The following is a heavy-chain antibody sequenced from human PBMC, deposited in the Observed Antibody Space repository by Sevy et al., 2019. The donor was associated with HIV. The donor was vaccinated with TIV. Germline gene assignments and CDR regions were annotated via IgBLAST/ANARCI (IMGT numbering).Heavy chain of an antibody. CDR1: GFTFSSYS. D-gene: IGHD3-16*01. V-gene: IGHV3-21*01. Sequence: GESLKISCAASGFTFSSYSMNWVRQAPGKGLEWVSSISSSSSYIYYADSVKGRFTISRDNAKNSLYLQMNSLRAEDTAVYYCARDRGVFGSGAFDIWGQGTMVTVSS. CDR2: ISSSSSYI. J-gene: IGHJ3*02. CDR3: ARDRGVFGSGAFDI.